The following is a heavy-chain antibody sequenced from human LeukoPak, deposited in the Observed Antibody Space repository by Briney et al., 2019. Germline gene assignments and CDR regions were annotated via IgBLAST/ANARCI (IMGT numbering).Heavy chain of an antibody. CDR2: IKSKTDGGTT. D-gene: IGHD3-3*01. J-gene: IGHJ6*02. CDR1: GFIFRNYA. V-gene: IGHV3-15*01. CDR3: TTDSGFWSGSYYYYYYGMDV. Sequence: GGSLRLSCGASGFIFRNYAMSWVRQAPGKGLEWVGRIKSKTDGGTTDYAAPVKGRFTISRDDSKNTLYLQMNSLKTEDTAVYYCTTDSGFWSGSYYYYYYGMDVWGQGTTVTVSS.